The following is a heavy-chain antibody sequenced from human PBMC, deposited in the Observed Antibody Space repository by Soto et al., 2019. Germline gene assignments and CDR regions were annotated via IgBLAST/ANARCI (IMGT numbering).Heavy chain of an antibody. CDR1: GGTFSGYY. CDR3: ARGVTGDGDY. D-gene: IGHD7-27*01. Sequence: SETLSLTCAVYGGTFSGYYWSWIRQPPGKGLEWIGEINHSGSTNYNPSLKSRVTISVDTSKNQFSLKLISVTAADTAVYYCARGVTGDGDYWGQGTLVTVSS. J-gene: IGHJ4*02. CDR2: INHSGST. V-gene: IGHV4-34*01.